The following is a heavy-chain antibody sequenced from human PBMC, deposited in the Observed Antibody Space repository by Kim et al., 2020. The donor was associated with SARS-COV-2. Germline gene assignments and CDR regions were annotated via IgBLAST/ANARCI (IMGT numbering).Heavy chain of an antibody. J-gene: IGHJ4*02. V-gene: IGHV1-46*01. CDR3: ARDFSDY. CDR2: SGGST. Sequence: SGGSTSYAQKFQGRVTMTRDTSTSTVYMELSSLRSEDTAVYYCARDFSDYWGQGTLVTVSS.